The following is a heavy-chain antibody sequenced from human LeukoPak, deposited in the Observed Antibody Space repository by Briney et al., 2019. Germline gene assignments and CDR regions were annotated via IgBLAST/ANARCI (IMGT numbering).Heavy chain of an antibody. V-gene: IGHV1-8*01. CDR2: MNPNSGNT. D-gene: IGHD3-22*01. CDR1: GYTFTSYD. CDR3: ARTYYYDSSGYYNWFDP. J-gene: IGHJ5*02. Sequence: ASVKVSCKASGYTFTSYDINWVRQATGQGLEWMGWMNPNSGNTGYAQKLQGRVTMTRNPSISTTYMELSSLRSEETAVYYHARTYYYDSSGYYNWFDPWGQGTLVTVSS.